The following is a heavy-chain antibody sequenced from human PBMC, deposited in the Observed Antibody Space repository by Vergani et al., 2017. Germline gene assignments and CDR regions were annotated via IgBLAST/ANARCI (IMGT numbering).Heavy chain of an antibody. CDR2: IYSGGST. Sequence: EVQLVESGGNLVQPGGSLRLSCAASGFTVSSNYMSWVRQAPGKGLEWVSVIYSGGSTYYADSVKGRFTISRDNSKNTLYLQMKSLRPEDTAVYSCARVPSYGDYDDYYYYYGMDVWGQGTTVTVSS. CDR3: ARVPSYGDYDDYYYYYGMDV. D-gene: IGHD4-17*01. V-gene: IGHV3-66*02. CDR1: GFTVSSNY. J-gene: IGHJ6*02.